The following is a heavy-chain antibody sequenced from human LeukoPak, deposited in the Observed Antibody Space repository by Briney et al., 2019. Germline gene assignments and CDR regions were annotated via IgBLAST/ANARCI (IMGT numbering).Heavy chain of an antibody. Sequence: GRSLRLSCAASGFTFSNYGMHWVRQAPGKGLEWVAVIWYDGGNQYYADSVKGRFTISRDNSKNTLYLQMNSLRAEDTAVYYCARAIDAYHGGGDYWGQGTLVTVSS. V-gene: IGHV3-33*01. J-gene: IGHJ4*02. CDR3: ARAIDAYHGGGDY. CDR2: IWYDGGNQ. CDR1: GFTFSNYG. D-gene: IGHD4-23*01.